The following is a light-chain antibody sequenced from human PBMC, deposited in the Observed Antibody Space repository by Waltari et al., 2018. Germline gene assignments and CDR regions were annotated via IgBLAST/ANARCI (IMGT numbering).Light chain of an antibody. CDR1: QGLSSY. Sequence: AIRITQSPSSVSASTGDRVTITCRASQGLSSYLAWYQQKPGKAPKLLIYAASALQNGVPSRFCGSGAGTDFTHTISCLQSEDFATYYCQQYYSFPFLFGGGTKVEIK. V-gene: IGKV1-8*01. CDR2: AAS. CDR3: QQYYSFPFL. J-gene: IGKJ4*01.